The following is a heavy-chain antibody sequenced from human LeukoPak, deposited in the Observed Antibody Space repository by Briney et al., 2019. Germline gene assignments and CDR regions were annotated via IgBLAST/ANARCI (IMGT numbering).Heavy chain of an antibody. CDR2: INHSGST. D-gene: IGHD3-10*01. V-gene: IGHV4-34*01. CDR1: GGSFSGYY. CDR3: ARAGYGSGSYYRTDFDY. J-gene: IGHJ4*02. Sequence: SETLSLTCAVYGGSFSGYYWSWIRQPPGKGLEWSGEINHSGSTNYNPSLKSRVTISVDTSKNQFSLKLSSVTAADTAVYYCARAGYGSGSYYRTDFDYWGQGTLVTVSS.